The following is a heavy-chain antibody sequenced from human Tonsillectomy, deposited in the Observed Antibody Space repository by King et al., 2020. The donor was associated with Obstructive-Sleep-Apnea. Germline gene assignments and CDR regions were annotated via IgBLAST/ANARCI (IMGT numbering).Heavy chain of an antibody. CDR1: GFTFSSHA. D-gene: IGHD3-9*01. CDR3: ARPQEYYDILTAFDY. J-gene: IGHJ4*02. V-gene: IGHV3-30*04. Sequence: VQLVESGGGVVQPGRSLRLSCAASGFTFSSHAMHWVRQAPGKGLEWVTLISFDGSNKFYADSVKGRFTISRDNSKNTLYLQMNSLRADDTAVYYCARPQEYYDILTAFDYWGQGTLVTVSS. CDR2: ISFDGSNK.